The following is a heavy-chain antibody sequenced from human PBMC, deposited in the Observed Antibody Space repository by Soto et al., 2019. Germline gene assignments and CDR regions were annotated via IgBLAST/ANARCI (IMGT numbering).Heavy chain of an antibody. V-gene: IGHV4-39*01. Sequence: QLQLQESGPGLVKPSETLSLTCTVSGGSISSSSYYWGWIRQPPGKGLEWIGSIYYSGSTYYNPSLKSRVTLSVDTSKNQFSLKLSSVTAADTAVYYCARHAVLQWLAHFDCWGQGTLVTVSS. J-gene: IGHJ4*02. CDR2: IYYSGST. D-gene: IGHD6-19*01. CDR3: ARHAVLQWLAHFDC. CDR1: GGSISSSSYY.